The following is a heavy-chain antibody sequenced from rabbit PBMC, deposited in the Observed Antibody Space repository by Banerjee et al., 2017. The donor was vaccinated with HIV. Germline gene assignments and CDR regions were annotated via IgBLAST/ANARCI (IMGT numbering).Heavy chain of an antibody. Sequence: QQQLEESGGDLVKPGASLTLTCTASRFTLNNYYICWVRQAPGKGLEWIACIGAGGSGSAYYATWAKGRFTISKTSSTTVTLQMTSLTAADTATYFCARDAGYAGSNLWGPGTLVTVS. V-gene: IGHV1S45*01. CDR3: ARDAGYAGSNL. J-gene: IGHJ4*01. CDR1: RFTLNNYY. D-gene: IGHD4-2*01. CDR2: IGAGGSGSA.